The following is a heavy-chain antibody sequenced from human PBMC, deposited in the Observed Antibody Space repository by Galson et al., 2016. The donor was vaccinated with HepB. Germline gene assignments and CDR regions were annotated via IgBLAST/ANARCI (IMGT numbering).Heavy chain of an antibody. CDR1: GLSFRNYG. V-gene: IGHV3-23*01. D-gene: IGHD1-14*01. CDR3: AKGGISYATGIDL. J-gene: IGHJ4*02. Sequence: SLRLSCAVSGLSFRNYGFHWVRQAPGKGLEWVSSTDIDGTPYYADSVKGRFTISRDNSKSTLYLQMNSLRVDDTALYYCAKGGISYATGIDLRGQGTLVTVSS. CDR2: TDIDGTP.